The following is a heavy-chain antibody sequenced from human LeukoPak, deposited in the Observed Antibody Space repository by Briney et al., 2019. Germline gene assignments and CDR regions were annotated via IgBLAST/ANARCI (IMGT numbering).Heavy chain of an antibody. CDR1: GFTFSSYD. V-gene: IGHV3-13*01. J-gene: IGHJ4*02. CDR3: ARGARRDYVWGSYRTYYFDY. D-gene: IGHD3-16*02. CDR2: IGTAGDT. Sequence: GGSLRLSCAASGFTFSSYDMHWVRQATGKGPEWVSAIGTAGDTYYPGSVKGRLTISRENAKNSLYLQMNSLRAGDTAVYYCARGARRDYVWGSYRTYYFDYWGQGTLVTVSS.